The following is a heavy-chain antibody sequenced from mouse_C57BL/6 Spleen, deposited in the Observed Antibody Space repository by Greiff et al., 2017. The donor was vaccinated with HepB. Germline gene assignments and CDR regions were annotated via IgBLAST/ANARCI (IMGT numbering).Heavy chain of an antibody. Sequence: VQLKESGPELVKPGASVKMSCKASGYTFTDYNMHWVKQSHGKSLEWIGYINPNNGGTSYNQKFKGKATLTVNKSSSTAYMELRSLTSEDSAVYYCASPYYFDYWGQGTTLTVSS. CDR1: GYTFTDYN. V-gene: IGHV1-22*01. CDR2: INPNNGGT. CDR3: ASPYYFDY. J-gene: IGHJ2*01.